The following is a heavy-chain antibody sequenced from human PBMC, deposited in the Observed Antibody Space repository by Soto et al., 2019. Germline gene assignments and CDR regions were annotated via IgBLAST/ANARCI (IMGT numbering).Heavy chain of an antibody. J-gene: IGHJ6*02. D-gene: IGHD6-13*01. CDR2: ISYDGSNK. CDR3: AKDSSSSWWGDYYYGMDV. Sequence: PGGSLRLSCAASGFTFSSYGMHWVRQAPGKGLEWVAVISYDGSNKYYADSVKGRFTISRDNSKNTLYLQMNSLRAEDTAVYYCAKDSSSSWWGDYYYGMDVWGQGTTVTVSS. V-gene: IGHV3-30*18. CDR1: GFTFSSYG.